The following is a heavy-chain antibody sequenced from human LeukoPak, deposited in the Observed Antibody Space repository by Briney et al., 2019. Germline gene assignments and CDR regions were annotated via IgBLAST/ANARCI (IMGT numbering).Heavy chain of an antibody. CDR1: GFTFSNSA. Sequence: SVKVSCKASGFTFSNSAVQWVRQARGQRLEWIGWIVVGSGNTNYAQKSQERVTITRDMSTSTAYMELSSLRFEDTAVYYCAVDVIYESDWGQGTLVTV. CDR3: AVDVIYESD. V-gene: IGHV1-58*01. J-gene: IGHJ4*02. CDR2: IVVGSGNT. D-gene: IGHD2/OR15-2a*01.